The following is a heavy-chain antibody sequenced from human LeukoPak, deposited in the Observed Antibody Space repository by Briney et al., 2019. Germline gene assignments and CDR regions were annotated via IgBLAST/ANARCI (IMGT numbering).Heavy chain of an antibody. CDR3: ARGLKGGLIDY. CDR1: GGSISSYC. Sequence: PSETLSLTCTVSGGSISSYCWSWIRQPPGKGLEWIAYIHYSGSTNSNPSLKSRVTISVDTSKNQFSLKLSSVTAADTAVYYCARGLKGGLIDYWGQGTLVTVSS. J-gene: IGHJ4*02. D-gene: IGHD2-15*01. CDR2: IHYSGST. V-gene: IGHV4-59*08.